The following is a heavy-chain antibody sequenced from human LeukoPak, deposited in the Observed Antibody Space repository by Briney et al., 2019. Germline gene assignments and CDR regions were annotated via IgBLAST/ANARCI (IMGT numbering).Heavy chain of an antibody. Sequence: GGSLRLSCAASGFTFSNYAMSWVRQAPGKGLETVSVISGSGGNTYYADSVKGRFTISRDNSKNTLYLQMNSLRAEDTAVYYCAKHYYDSSGYYYGAHYYFDYWGQGTLVTVSS. V-gene: IGHV3-23*01. D-gene: IGHD3-22*01. J-gene: IGHJ4*02. CDR1: GFTFSNYA. CDR3: AKHYYDSSGYYYGAHYYFDY. CDR2: ISGSGGNT.